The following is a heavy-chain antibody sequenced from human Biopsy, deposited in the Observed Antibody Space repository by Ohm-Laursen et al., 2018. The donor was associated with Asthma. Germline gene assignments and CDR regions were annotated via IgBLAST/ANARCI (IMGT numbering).Heavy chain of an antibody. CDR2: MYYSGSA. D-gene: IGHD3-22*01. Sequence: SDTLSLTCSVSGGAIRTSGYYWGWIRQPPGKGLEWIGSMYYSGSAYYNPSLGSRVTISVNTSKNQFSLKRSSVTAADTAVYFCARHQEAASYHYDGSIAYWGQGIPVTVSS. CDR1: GGAIRTSGYY. J-gene: IGHJ4*02. V-gene: IGHV4-39*01. CDR3: ARHQEAASYHYDGSIAY.